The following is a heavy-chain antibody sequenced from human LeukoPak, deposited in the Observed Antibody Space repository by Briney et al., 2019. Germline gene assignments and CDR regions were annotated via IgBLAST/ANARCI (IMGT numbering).Heavy chain of an antibody. V-gene: IGHV4-34*01. Sequence: SETLSLTCAVYGGSFSGYYWSWIRQPPGKGLEWIGEINHSGSTNYDPSLKSRVTISVDTSKNQFSLKLSSVTAADTAVYYCASLFNVRYYYYYMDVWGEGTTVTVSS. CDR2: INHSGST. J-gene: IGHJ6*03. CDR1: GGSFSGYY. CDR3: ASLFNVRYYYYYMDV. D-gene: IGHD3-16*02.